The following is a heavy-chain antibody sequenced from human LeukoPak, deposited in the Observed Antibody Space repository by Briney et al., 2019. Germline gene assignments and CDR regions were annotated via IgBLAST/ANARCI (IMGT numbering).Heavy chain of an antibody. CDR1: GFTFSTYT. Sequence: GGSLRLSCAASGFTFSTYTMNWVRQAPGKGLEWVSSITGSSSFIYYADSVKGRFTISRDNAKNSLYLQMNSLRAEDTAVYYCARVSGTWAFDYWGQGTLVTVSS. J-gene: IGHJ4*02. D-gene: IGHD3-16*01. CDR3: ARVSGTWAFDY. V-gene: IGHV3-21*01. CDR2: ITGSSSFI.